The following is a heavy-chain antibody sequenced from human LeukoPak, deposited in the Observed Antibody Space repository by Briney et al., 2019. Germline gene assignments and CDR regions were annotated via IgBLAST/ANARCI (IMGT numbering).Heavy chain of an antibody. CDR3: ARVRRYCSSTSCYDC. D-gene: IGHD2-2*01. V-gene: IGHV1-2*02. Sequence: ASVKVSCKASGYTFTGYYMHWVRQAPGQGLEWMGWINPNSGGTNYAQKFQGRVTMTRETSISTAYMELSRLRSDDTAVYYCARVRRYCSSTSCYDCWGQGTLVTVSS. CDR1: GYTFTGYY. J-gene: IGHJ4*02. CDR2: INPNSGGT.